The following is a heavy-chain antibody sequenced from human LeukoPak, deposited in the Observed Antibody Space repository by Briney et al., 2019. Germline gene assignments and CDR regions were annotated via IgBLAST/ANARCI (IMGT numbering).Heavy chain of an antibody. CDR1: GYTFTPYY. Sequence: GASVKVSCKASGYTFTPYYMHWVRQAPGQGLEWMGIINPTSGSTSYAQKFQGRVTMTRDTSTSTVYMELSSLRSEDTAVYFCARAITRATTFPFEHWGQGTLVTVSS. D-gene: IGHD1-14*01. CDR3: ARAITRATTFPFEH. J-gene: IGHJ1*01. V-gene: IGHV1-46*01. CDR2: INPTSGST.